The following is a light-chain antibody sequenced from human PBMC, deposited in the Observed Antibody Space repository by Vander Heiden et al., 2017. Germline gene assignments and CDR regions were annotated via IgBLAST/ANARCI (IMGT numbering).Light chain of an antibody. V-gene: IGLV3-27*01. CDR3: YSAADNNLI. CDR1: VLAKKY. Sequence: SNELTQPSSVSVSPGQTARITCSGDVLAKKYARWFQQKPGQAPVLLIYKDSDRPSGIPERFSGSSSGTTVTLTISGAQVEDKADYYCYSAADNNLIFGGGTKLTVL. CDR2: KDS. J-gene: IGLJ2*01.